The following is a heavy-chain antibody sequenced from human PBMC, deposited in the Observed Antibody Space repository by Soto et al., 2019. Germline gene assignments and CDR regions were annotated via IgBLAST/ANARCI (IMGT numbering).Heavy chain of an antibody. CDR1: GFTFSSYW. CDR2: INPDGRVT. D-gene: IGHD1-26*01. J-gene: IGHJ2*01. CDR3: ARVGQGAWYFDL. Sequence: EVQLVESGGGLVQPGGSLTLSCEASGFTFSSYWMHWVRQAPGKGVVWVSRINPDGRVTNYADSVKGRFTISRDNAKNTLYLQMNSLRPEDTAVYYCARVGQGAWYFDLWGRGTLVTVSS. V-gene: IGHV3-74*01.